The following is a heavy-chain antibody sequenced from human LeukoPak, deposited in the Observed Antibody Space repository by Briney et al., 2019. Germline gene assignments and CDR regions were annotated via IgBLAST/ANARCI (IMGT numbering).Heavy chain of an antibody. Sequence: SETLSLTCTVSGGSISSYYWSWIRQPPGKGLEWIGYIYYSGGTYYNPSLKSRVTISVDTSKNQFSLKLSSVTAADTAVYYCARAGGSYYINYFDYWGQGTLVTVSS. CDR3: ARAGGSYYINYFDY. V-gene: IGHV4-59*12. J-gene: IGHJ4*02. D-gene: IGHD1-26*01. CDR1: GGSISSYY. CDR2: IYYSGGT.